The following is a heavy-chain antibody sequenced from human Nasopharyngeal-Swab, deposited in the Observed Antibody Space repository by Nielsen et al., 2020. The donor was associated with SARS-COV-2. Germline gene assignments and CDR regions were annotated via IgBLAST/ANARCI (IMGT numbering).Heavy chain of an antibody. CDR1: GYTFTSYA. V-gene: IGHV7-4-1*02. J-gene: IGHJ6*02. Sequence: ASVKVSCKASGYTFTSYAMNWVRQAPAQGLEWMGWINTNTGNPTYAQGFTGRFVFSLDTSVSTAYLQISSLKAEDTAVYYCARDPEFRPPYYYYGMDVWGQGTTVTVSS. CDR3: ARDPEFRPPYYYYGMDV. D-gene: IGHD3-10*01. CDR2: INTNTGNP.